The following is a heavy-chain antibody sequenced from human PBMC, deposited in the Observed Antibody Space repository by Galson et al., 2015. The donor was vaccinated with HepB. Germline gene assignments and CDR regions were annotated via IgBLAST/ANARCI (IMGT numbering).Heavy chain of an antibody. CDR2: ISSSSSYI. Sequence: LRLSCAASGFTFSSYSMNWVRQAPGKGLEWVSSISSSSSYIYYADSVKGRFTISRDNAKNSLYLQMNSLRAEDTAVYYCARGAYYYDSSGYGRGQFDYWGQGTLVTVSS. CDR1: GFTFSSYS. J-gene: IGHJ4*02. D-gene: IGHD3-22*01. CDR3: ARGAYYYDSSGYGRGQFDY. V-gene: IGHV3-21*01.